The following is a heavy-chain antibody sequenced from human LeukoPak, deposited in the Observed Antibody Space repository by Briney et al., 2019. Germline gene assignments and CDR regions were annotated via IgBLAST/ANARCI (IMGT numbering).Heavy chain of an antibody. V-gene: IGHV3-53*01. CDR2: IYSGGKT. J-gene: IGHJ6*03. Sequence: GGSLRLSCAASGFTVSSNHMNWVRQAPGKGLEWVSVIYSGGKTFYADSVEGRFTISRDNAKNSVHLQMNSLRAEDTAVYYCARVGPWVNPDYYYYYMDVWGKGTTVTVSS. CDR1: GFTVSSNH. CDR3: ARVGPWVNPDYYYYYMDV. D-gene: IGHD1-14*01.